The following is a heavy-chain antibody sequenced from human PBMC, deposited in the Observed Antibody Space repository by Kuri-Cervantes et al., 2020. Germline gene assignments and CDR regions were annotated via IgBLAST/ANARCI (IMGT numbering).Heavy chain of an antibody. J-gene: IGHJ2*01. CDR2: FDPEDGET. CDR1: GYTFTSCD. CDR3: ATESPYWYFDL. V-gene: IGHV1-24*01. D-gene: IGHD2-21*01. Sequence: ASVKVSCKASGYTFTSCDINWVRQATGQGLEWMGGFDPEDGETIYAQKFQGRVTMTEDTSTDTAYMGLSSLRSEDTAVYYCATESPYWYFDLWGRDTLVTVSS.